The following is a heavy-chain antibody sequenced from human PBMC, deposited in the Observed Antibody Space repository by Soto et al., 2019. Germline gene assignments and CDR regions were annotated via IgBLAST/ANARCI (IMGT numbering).Heavy chain of an antibody. CDR3: ARHGGYYFDY. D-gene: IGHD3-16*01. CDR1: SGSFSGYY. Sequence: ETLSLTCAVYSGSFSGYYWSWIRQPPGKGLEWIGEIYHGLSIVYNPSLKSRVTISGDSSKNQFSLKLSSVTAADTAVYYCARHGGYYFDYWGQGTLVTVSS. CDR2: IYHGLSI. V-gene: IGHV4-34*01. J-gene: IGHJ4*02.